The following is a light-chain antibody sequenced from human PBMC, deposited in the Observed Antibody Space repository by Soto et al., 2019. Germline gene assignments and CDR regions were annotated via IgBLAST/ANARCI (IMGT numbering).Light chain of an antibody. CDR1: SSNIGANP. CDR2: NND. CDR3: EAWDDSLYGAV. Sequence: QSVLTQPHSASGTPGQRVTISCSGSSSNIGANPINWYQQLPGTATKLLIYNNDQRPSGVPDRFSASKSGTSASLAISGLQSEDEADYYCEAWDDSLYGAVLGGGTKVTVL. V-gene: IGLV1-44*01. J-gene: IGLJ2*01.